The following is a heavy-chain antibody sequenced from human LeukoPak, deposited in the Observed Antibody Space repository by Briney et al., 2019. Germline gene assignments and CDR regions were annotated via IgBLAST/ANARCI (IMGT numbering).Heavy chain of an antibody. D-gene: IGHD6-19*01. CDR1: GYTLTGYY. J-gene: IGHJ5*02. V-gene: IGHV1-2*02. CDR3: ARGDSSGWYGFGRTGGWFDP. CDR2: ISPSSGGT. Sequence: ASVKVSCKASGYTLTGYYIHWVRQAPGQGLAWMGWISPSSGGTNFAQKFQGRVTMTRDTSINTAYMELSRLGSDDTAVYYCARGDSSGWYGFGRTGGWFDPWGQGTLVTVSS.